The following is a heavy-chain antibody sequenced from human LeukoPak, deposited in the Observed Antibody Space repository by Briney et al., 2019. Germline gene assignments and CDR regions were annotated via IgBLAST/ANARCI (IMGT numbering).Heavy chain of an antibody. CDR1: GDSISSYY. V-gene: IGHV4-59*01. D-gene: IGHD4-23*01. Sequence: SETLSLTCTVSGDSISSYYWIWIRQSPGKGLEWIGYISYSGSTNYNPSLKGRVTMSIDTSKKQFSLMLTSATAADTAVFYCARAAYGGVIEYWGQGTLVTVSS. J-gene: IGHJ4*02. CDR3: ARAAYGGVIEY. CDR2: ISYSGST.